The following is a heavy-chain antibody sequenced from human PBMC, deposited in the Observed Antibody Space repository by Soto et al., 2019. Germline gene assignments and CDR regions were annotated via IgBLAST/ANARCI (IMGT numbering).Heavy chain of an antibody. CDR2: ITTSSSTI. V-gene: IGHV3-48*01. CDR3: ARRAV. Sequence: ESGGGLVQAGGSLIFSCPAYGFTFSTYSMNWVRQAPGKGLEWISYITTSSSTIYYADSVKGRFTISRDNAKHSLYLQMNGLRVEATAVYYCARRAVWGQGTPVTVS. J-gene: IGHJ6*02. CDR1: GFTFSTYS.